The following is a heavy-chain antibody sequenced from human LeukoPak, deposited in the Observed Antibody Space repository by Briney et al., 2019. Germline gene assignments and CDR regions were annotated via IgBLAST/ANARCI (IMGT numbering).Heavy chain of an antibody. CDR2: NSGGGTT. D-gene: IGHD1-26*01. CDR3: ARWSGGNYPQFEH. J-gene: IGHJ4*02. CDR1: GFTVSSSY. V-gene: IGHV3-53*01. Sequence: GGSLRLSCAASGFTVSSSYMTWVRQAPGKGLEWVSVNSGGGTTYYADSVKGRFAISRDFSKNTLYLQMNSLRAEDTAVYYCARWSGGNYPQFEHWGQGTLVTVSS.